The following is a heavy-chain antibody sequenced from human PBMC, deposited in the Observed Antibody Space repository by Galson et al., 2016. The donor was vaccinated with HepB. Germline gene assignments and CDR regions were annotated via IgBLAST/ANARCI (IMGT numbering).Heavy chain of an antibody. D-gene: IGHD2-2*01. CDR1: GFTFSSIP. J-gene: IGHJ4*02. V-gene: IGHV3-23*01. CDR2: ITTNGRT. CDR3: ARERYCTSSSCSGVEY. Sequence: SLRLSCAASGFTFSSIPMSWVRQAPGKGLEWVSSITTNGRTNFADSVKGRFTLSRDNSKNSLSLQMNSLRVEDTAVYYCARERYCTSSSCSGVEYWGQGALVAVSS.